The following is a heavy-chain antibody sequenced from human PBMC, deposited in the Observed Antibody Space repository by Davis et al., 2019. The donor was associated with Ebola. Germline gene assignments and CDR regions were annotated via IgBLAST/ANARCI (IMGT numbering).Heavy chain of an antibody. V-gene: IGHV3-30-3*02. CDR2: ISNTGNK. CDR1: GFSFSTYA. D-gene: IGHD6-13*01. J-gene: IGHJ4*02. CDR3: AKSMTPFASNSWAADY. Sequence: GGSLRLSCAASGFSFSTYAMHWVRQAPGKGLEWLTVISNTGNKYYADSVKGQFTISRDNARSTLYLQMDSLRVEDTALYFCAKSMTPFASNSWAADYWGQGTLVTVSS.